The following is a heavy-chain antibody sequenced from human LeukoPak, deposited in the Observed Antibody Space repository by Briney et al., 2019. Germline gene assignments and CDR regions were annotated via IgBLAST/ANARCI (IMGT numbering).Heavy chain of an antibody. CDR1: GDSITSGTYY. J-gene: IGHJ4*02. D-gene: IGHD2-15*01. CDR2: IYTSGST. V-gene: IGHV4-61*02. Sequence: PSQTLSLTCTASGDSITSGTYYWTWIRQAAGKGLEWIGRIYTSGSTNYNPSLKSRVTISTDTSKNQFFLTLTSVTAADTALDPCARLKCSGTGCSSRPECWGQGTLVTVSS. CDR3: ARLKCSGTGCSSRPEC.